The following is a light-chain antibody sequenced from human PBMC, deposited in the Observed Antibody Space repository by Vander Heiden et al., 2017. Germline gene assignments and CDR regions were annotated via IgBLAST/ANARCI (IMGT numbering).Light chain of an antibody. V-gene: IGKV1-39*01. CDR3: QQSYSNPLT. CDR2: AAS. Sequence: TRMHHPPSSLSASAGDRVTITCRASQSISSYLDWYQQKPGKAPKLLIYAASTLQSGVPSRFSGSGSGTDFTLTISSLQPEDFATYYCQQSYSNPLTFGRGTKVEIK. CDR1: QSISSY. J-gene: IGKJ4*01.